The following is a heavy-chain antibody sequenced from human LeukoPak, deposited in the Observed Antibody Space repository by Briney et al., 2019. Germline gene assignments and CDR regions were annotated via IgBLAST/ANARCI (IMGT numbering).Heavy chain of an antibody. CDR1: GGTFSSYA. J-gene: IGHJ4*02. V-gene: IGHV1-69*13. CDR3: ARAGKRIAAAGTSLFDY. D-gene: IGHD6-13*01. CDR2: IIPIFGTA. Sequence: SVKVSCKASGGTFSSYAISWVRQAPGQGLEWMGGIIPIFGTANYAQKFQGRVTITADESTSTAYMELSSLRSDDTAVYYCARAGKRIAAAGTSLFDYWGQGTLVTVSS.